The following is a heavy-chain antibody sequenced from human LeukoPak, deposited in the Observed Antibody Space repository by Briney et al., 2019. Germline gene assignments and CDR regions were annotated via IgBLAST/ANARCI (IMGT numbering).Heavy chain of an antibody. Sequence: GASVKVSCKASGGTFSSYAISWVRQAPGQGLEWIGGIIPIFGTANYAQKFQGRVTITADESTSTAYMELSSLRSEDTAVYYCARSAGRKKDIVVVPAADWGQGTLVTVSS. CDR2: IIPIFGTA. CDR3: ARSAGRKKDIVVVPAAD. V-gene: IGHV1-69*13. D-gene: IGHD2-2*01. J-gene: IGHJ4*02. CDR1: GGTFSSYA.